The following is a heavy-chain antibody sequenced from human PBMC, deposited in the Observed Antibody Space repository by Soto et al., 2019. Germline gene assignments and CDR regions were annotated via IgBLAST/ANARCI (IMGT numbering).Heavy chain of an antibody. Sequence: EVQVVQSGGDLVQPGGSLRLSCTVSGITFSNYWMTWVRHTPGKGLEWVAYINPDGTEKNYVDSVKGRFISSRDNVKGSLYLEMSSLRAEDTAVYYCARGKGWIDFWGQGTLVTVSS. J-gene: IGHJ4*02. CDR2: INPDGTEK. V-gene: IGHV3-7*04. CDR3: ARGKGWIDF. CDR1: GITFSNYW.